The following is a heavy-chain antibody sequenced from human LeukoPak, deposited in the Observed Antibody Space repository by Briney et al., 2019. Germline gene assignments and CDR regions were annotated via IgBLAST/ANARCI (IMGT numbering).Heavy chain of an antibody. CDR2: IYYSGST. Sequence: SETLSLTCTVSGGSISSYYWSWIRQPPGKGLEWIGSIYYSGSTYYNPSLKSRVTISVDTSKNQFSLKLSSVTAADTAVYYCARHRGIIVVVPAAGAGWSDPWGQGTLVTVSS. CDR3: ARHRGIIVVVPAAGAGWSDP. CDR1: GGSISSYY. J-gene: IGHJ5*02. V-gene: IGHV4-59*05. D-gene: IGHD2-2*01.